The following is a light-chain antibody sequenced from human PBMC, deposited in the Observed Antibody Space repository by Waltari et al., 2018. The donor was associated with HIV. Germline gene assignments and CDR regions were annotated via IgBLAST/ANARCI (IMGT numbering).Light chain of an antibody. J-gene: IGLJ2*01. V-gene: IGLV1-40*01. CDR2: GNS. CDR3: QSYDSNLSGL. Sequence: SELTQPPSVSAAPGQRVTISCTGSSSNIVAGYDVHWYQQDQGRAPKVVIYGNSNRPSGGPDRFSGCKSGSSASLVITGLQSEDEADYYCQSYDSNLSGLFGGGTKVTVL. CDR1: SSNIVAGYD.